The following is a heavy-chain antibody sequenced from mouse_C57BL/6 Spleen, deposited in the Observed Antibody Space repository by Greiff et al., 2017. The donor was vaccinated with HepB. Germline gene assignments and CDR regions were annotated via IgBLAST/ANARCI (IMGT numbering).Heavy chain of an antibody. CDR1: GYAFSSYW. Sequence: QVQLQQSGAELVKPGASVKISCKASGYAFSSYWMNWVKQRPGKGLEWIGQIYPGDGDTNYNGKFKGKATLTADKSSSTAYMQLSSLTSEDSAVYFCARGGDDDDHSRWGSVDYWGQGTSVTVSS. CDR3: ARGGDDDDHSRWGSVDY. J-gene: IGHJ4*01. V-gene: IGHV1-80*01. CDR2: IYPGDGDT. D-gene: IGHD2-4*01.